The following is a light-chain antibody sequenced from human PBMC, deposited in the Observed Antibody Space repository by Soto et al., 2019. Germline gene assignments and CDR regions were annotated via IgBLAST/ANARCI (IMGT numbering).Light chain of an antibody. CDR3: QQVDAYPST. V-gene: IGKV1-9*01. J-gene: IGKJ4*01. CDR2: AAS. Sequence: QLTQSPSSLSESVGDRVNITCRASQGISSFLAWYQQKPGKAPNLLIYAASTLQTGVPSRFSGGGSGTDFTLTIDNLQPEDFATYYCQQVDAYPSTFGGGTKVDIK. CDR1: QGISSF.